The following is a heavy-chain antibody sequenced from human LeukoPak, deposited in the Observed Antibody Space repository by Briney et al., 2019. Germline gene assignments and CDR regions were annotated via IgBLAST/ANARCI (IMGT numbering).Heavy chain of an antibody. CDR1: GYTFTGYY. CDR2: INPNSGGT. CDR3: ARDFLVPAAPYNWFDP. D-gene: IGHD2-2*01. J-gene: IGHJ5*02. Sequence: GASVKVSCKASGYTFTGYYMHWVRQAPGQGLEWMGRINPNSGGTNYAQTFQGRVTMTRDTSISTAYMELSRLRSDDTAVCYCARDFLVPAAPYNWFDPWGQGTLITVSS. V-gene: IGHV1-2*06.